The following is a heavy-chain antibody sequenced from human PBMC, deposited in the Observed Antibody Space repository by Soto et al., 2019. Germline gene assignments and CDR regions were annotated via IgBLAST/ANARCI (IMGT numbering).Heavy chain of an antibody. D-gene: IGHD3-9*01. Sequence: QVHLEQSGAEVKKPGDAVKVSCNASGYTFTHFYITWVRQAPGQGLEWMGASSPDNCNTNFAQKFQGRVTLTTDTSTNAAYMETRSMPSDDTAVYYCARDAGGSDILTGYYNAHQFDYWGQGVLVTDSS. V-gene: IGHV1-18*01. CDR1: GYTFTHFY. J-gene: IGHJ4*02. CDR2: SSPDNCNT. CDR3: ARDAGGSDILTGYYNAHQFDY.